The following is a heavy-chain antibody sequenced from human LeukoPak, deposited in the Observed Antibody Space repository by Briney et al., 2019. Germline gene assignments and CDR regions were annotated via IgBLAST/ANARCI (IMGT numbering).Heavy chain of an antibody. V-gene: IGHV1-2*02. Sequence: ASVKVSCKASGYTFTDYYMHWVRQAPGQGLEWMGWINPNSGGTSYAQKFQGRVTMTRDTSITTAYMDLSSLRSDDTAVYYCARQGGLRSNWNNWFDPWGQGTLVTVSS. CDR1: GYTFTDYY. J-gene: IGHJ5*02. D-gene: IGHD5/OR15-5a*01. CDR3: ARQGGLRSNWNNWFDP. CDR2: INPNSGGT.